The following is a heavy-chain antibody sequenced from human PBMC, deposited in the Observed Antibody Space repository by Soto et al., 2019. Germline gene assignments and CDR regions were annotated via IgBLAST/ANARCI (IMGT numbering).Heavy chain of an antibody. Sequence: SETLSLTCTVSGGSVSSNSYSWGWIRQSPGKGLEWIATIYSSENRYYNPSLLSRVTISVDTSKNEFSLRLSSVTAADTAVYYCARLNGYCVSTNCHGYYGMDVWGQGTTVTVSS. CDR3: ARLNGYCVSTNCHGYYGMDV. CDR2: IYSSENR. V-gene: IGHV4-39*01. CDR1: GGSVSSNSYS. D-gene: IGHD2-2*03. J-gene: IGHJ6*02.